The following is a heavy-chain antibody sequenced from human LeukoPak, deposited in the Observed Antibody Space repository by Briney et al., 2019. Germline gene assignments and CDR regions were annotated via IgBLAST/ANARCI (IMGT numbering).Heavy chain of an antibody. V-gene: IGHV3-30-3*01. D-gene: IGHD6-19*01. CDR3: ASRYSTGRITFDY. CDR2: LLYDGSTK. J-gene: IGHJ4*02. CDR1: GFTFSSYT. Sequence: SGGSLRLSCAASGFTFSSYTMYWVRQAPGKGLEWVAILLYDGSTKYYADSVKGRFTISRDNSKNTVYLQMNSLRVEDTAVYYCASRYSTGRITFDYWGQGTLVTVSS.